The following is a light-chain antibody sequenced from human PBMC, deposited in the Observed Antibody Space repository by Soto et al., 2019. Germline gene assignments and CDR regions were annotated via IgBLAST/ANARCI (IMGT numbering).Light chain of an antibody. V-gene: IGKV1-5*03. CDR1: QSISDW. J-gene: IGKJ2*01. CDR3: QHYNNYPYT. Sequence: DLQMTQSPSTLSASVGDRVTITCRASQSISDWLAWYQQKPGQAPKLLIYKASRLESGVPSRFSGSGSGTEFTLMINSLQPDDFSTYYCQHYNNYPYTFGQGSKLEIK. CDR2: KAS.